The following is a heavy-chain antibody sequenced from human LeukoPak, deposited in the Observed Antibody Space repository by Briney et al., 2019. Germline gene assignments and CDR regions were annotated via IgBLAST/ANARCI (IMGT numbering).Heavy chain of an antibody. CDR2: ISGSGGST. CDR3: AKDPHREGYYDFWSGYYRSDWFDP. J-gene: IGHJ5*02. Sequence: GGSLRLSCAASGFTLSSYAMSWVRQAPGKGLEWVSAISGSGGSTYYADSVKGRFTISRDNSKNTLYLQMNSLRAEDTAVYYCAKDPHREGYYDFWSGYYRSDWFDPWGQGTLVTVSS. D-gene: IGHD3-3*01. V-gene: IGHV3-23*01. CDR1: GFTLSSYA.